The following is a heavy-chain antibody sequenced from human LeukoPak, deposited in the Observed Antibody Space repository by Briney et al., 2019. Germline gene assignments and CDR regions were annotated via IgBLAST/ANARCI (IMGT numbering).Heavy chain of an antibody. D-gene: IGHD6-13*01. V-gene: IGHV4-39*07. J-gene: IGHJ5*02. CDR1: GGSISSSSYY. CDR2: IYYSGST. CDR3: AREKYSSSSGFDP. Sequence: SETLSLTCTVSGGSISSSSYYWGWIRQPPGKGLEWIGSIYYSGSTYYNPSLKSRVTISVDTSKNQFSLKLSSVTAADTAVYYCAREKYSSSSGFDPWGQGTLVTVSS.